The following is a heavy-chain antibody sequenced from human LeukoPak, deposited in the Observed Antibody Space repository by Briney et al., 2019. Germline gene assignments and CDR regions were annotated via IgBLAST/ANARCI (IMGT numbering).Heavy chain of an antibody. CDR2: VYYTGST. CDR1: GGSISSGGYY. Sequence: SQTLSLTCTVSGGSISSGGYYWSWIRQLPDKGLEWIGFVYYTGSTYYNPSLKSRVTISVDTSANQFSLKLSSVTAADTAVYYCARVGHGMDVWGQGTTVTVSS. J-gene: IGHJ6*02. V-gene: IGHV4-31*03. CDR3: ARVGHGMDV.